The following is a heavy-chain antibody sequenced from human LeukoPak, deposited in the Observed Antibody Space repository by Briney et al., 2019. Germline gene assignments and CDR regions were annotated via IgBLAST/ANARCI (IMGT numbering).Heavy chain of an antibody. CDR3: AKGLRKLIVGSTEYYFDY. V-gene: IGHV3-30*02. CDR1: GFTFSNYD. CDR2: IRNDGRNK. Sequence: GGSLRLSCAASGFTFSNYDMHWVRQAPGKGLEWVAFIRNDGRNKYYADSVKGRFTISRDNSKNTLYLQMNSLRAEDTAVYYCAKGLRKLIVGSTEYYFDYWGQGTLVTVSS. D-gene: IGHD1-26*01. J-gene: IGHJ4*02.